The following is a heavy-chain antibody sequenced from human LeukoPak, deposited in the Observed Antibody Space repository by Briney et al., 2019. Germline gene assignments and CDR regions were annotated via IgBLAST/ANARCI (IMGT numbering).Heavy chain of an antibody. CDR1: GYTFTGYY. Sequence: GASVKVSCKSSGYTFTGYYMHWVRQAPGQGLEWMGWINPNSGGTNYAQKFQGRVTMTRDTSISTAYMERSRLRSDDTAVYYCAREGIAVYGRDRFDPWGQGTLVTVSS. CDR2: INPNSGGT. CDR3: AREGIAVYGRDRFDP. J-gene: IGHJ5*02. D-gene: IGHD6-19*01. V-gene: IGHV1-2*02.